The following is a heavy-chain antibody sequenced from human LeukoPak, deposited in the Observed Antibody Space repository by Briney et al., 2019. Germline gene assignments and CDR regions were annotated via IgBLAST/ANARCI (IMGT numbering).Heavy chain of an antibody. CDR3: ARLAKARRDGYNFGFDS. V-gene: IGHV5-51*01. CDR1: AGGSTNDT. CDR2: IYPDHSDT. J-gene: IGHJ4*02. D-gene: IGHD5-24*01. Sequence: GAALLSPCKGVAGGSTNDTICWGREMPGKGLEWMGIIYPDHSDTTQNPSFQSQVPMSADKSISTAYLHWSSLDASDTATYYCARLAKARRDGYNFGFDSWGQGTLVTVSS.